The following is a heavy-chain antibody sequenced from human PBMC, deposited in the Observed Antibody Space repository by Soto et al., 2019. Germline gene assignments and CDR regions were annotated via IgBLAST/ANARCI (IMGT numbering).Heavy chain of an antibody. CDR2: IYYSGST. V-gene: IGHV4-30-4*01. J-gene: IGHJ5*02. D-gene: IGHD2-2*01. CDR1: GGSISSGDYY. Sequence: PSETLSLTCTVSGGSISSGDYYWSWIRQPPGKGLEWIGYIYYSGSTYYNPSLRSRVTISVDRSRTQFSLKMSSVTAADTAVYYCARGRVVVPAAVMFNCLDPWGQGALVTVS. CDR3: ARGRVVVPAAVMFNCLDP.